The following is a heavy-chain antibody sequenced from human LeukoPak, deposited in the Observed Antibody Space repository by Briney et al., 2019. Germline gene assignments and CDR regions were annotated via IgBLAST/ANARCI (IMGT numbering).Heavy chain of an antibody. D-gene: IGHD3-22*01. CDR1: GFTFSSYG. Sequence: GGSLRLSCAASGFTFSSYGMHWVRQAPGKGLEWVAVISYDGSNTYYADSVKGRFTISRDNSKNTLYLQMNSLRAEDTAVYYCAKDYDSSGYYSYYYGMDVWGQGTTVTVSS. CDR3: AKDYDSSGYYSYYYGMDV. CDR2: ISYDGSNT. V-gene: IGHV3-30*18. J-gene: IGHJ6*02.